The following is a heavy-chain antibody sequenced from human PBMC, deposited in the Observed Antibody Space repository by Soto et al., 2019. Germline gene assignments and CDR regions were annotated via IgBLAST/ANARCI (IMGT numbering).Heavy chain of an antibody. J-gene: IGHJ4*02. D-gene: IGHD3-10*01. V-gene: IGHV4-4*07. Sequence: SETLSLTCSVSGGSINSYWWSWIRQPAGKGLEWIGRVYSSGTTDYNPPLNSRATLSVETSKNQFSLKLSSVTAADTAVYYCARDIGSYAYGEGYWGQGIQVTVSS. CDR1: GGSINSYW. CDR3: ARDIGSYAYGEGY. CDR2: VYSSGTT.